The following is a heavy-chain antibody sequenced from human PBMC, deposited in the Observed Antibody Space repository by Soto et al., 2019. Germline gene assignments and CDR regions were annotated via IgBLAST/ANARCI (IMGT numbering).Heavy chain of an antibody. V-gene: IGHV1-3*01. CDR1: GYTFTSYA. J-gene: IGHJ3*02. Sequence: QVQLVQSGAEVKKPGASVKVSCKASGYTFTSYAMHWVRQAPGQRLEWMGWINAGNGNTKYSQKFQGRVIITRDTSASTAYLELSSLRSEDTAVYFCARDWSYCGGDCLSAFDIWGQGTMVTVSS. CDR3: ARDWSYCGGDCLSAFDI. CDR2: INAGNGNT. D-gene: IGHD2-21*01.